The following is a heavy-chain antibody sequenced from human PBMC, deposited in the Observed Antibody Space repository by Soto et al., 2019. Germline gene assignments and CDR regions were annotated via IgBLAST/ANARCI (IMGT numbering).Heavy chain of an antibody. V-gene: IGHV4-30-2*01. D-gene: IGHD4-17*01. J-gene: IGHJ1*01. CDR1: GGSISSGGYS. Sequence: TLSLTCAVSGGSISSGGYSWSWIRQPPGKGLEWIGYIYHSGSTYYNPSLKSRVTISVDRSKNQSSLKLSSVTAADTAVYYCARGDYGGKSGLYFHHWGQGTLVTVSS. CDR3: ARGDYGGKSGLYFHH. CDR2: IYHSGST.